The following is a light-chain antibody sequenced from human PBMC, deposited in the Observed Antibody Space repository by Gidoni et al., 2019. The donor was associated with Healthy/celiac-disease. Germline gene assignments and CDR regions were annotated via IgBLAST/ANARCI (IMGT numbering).Light chain of an antibody. CDR1: QSVSSN. CDR2: GAS. CDR3: QQYNNWPRT. V-gene: IGKV3-15*01. J-gene: IGKJ1*01. Sequence: EIVMTHSPATLSVSPGERATLSCRASQSVSSNLAWYQQKPGQAPRLLIYGASTRATGIPDRFSGRGSGTEFTLNISSLQSEDFAVYYCQQYNNWPRTFGQGTKVEIK.